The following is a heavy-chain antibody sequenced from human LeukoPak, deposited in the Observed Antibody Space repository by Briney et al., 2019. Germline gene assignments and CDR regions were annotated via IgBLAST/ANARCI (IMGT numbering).Heavy chain of an antibody. CDR2: INWDGGSR. CDR1: GFMFDDYT. CDR3: AKGDVDSPMNFYH. Sequence: PGRSLRLSCAASGFMFDDYTMHWVRQAPGKGLDWVSLINWDGGSRYYAASVKGRFTVSRDNSKNSLYLQMNSLRTEDTALYYCAKGDVDSPMNFYHWGQGTLVTVSS. J-gene: IGHJ4*02. D-gene: IGHD5-18*01. V-gene: IGHV3-43*01.